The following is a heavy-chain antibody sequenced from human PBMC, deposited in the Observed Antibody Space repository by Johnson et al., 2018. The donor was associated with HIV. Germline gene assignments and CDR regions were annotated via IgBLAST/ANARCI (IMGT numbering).Heavy chain of an antibody. Sequence: HVQLVESGGGVVQPGGSLRLSCAASGFTFSSYGMHWVHQAPGKGLEWVAVIWYDGSNKYYVDSVNARFTISRDDARNKLYLQMNSLRVEDTAVYYCARDSDISLGVAGAFDIWGQGTMVTVSA. V-gene: IGHV3-33*01. CDR1: GFTFSSYG. CDR3: ARDSDISLGVAGAFDI. J-gene: IGHJ3*02. CDR2: IWYDGSNK. D-gene: IGHD3-9*01.